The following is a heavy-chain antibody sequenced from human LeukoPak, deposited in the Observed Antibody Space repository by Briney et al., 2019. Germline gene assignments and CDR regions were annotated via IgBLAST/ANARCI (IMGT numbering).Heavy chain of an antibody. CDR1: GFTFSDYS. CDR2: ISTTGAST. V-gene: IGHV3-23*01. D-gene: IGHD1-26*01. J-gene: IGHJ3*01. Sequence: GGSLRLSCAASGFTFSDYSMNWVRQAPGKGLEWVSGISTTGASTYYPDSVKGRFTISRDNSKNTLYLQMNSLRDEDAAVYYCAKCEGESYWGAFAFWGQGTVVTVSS. CDR3: AKCEGESYWGAFAF.